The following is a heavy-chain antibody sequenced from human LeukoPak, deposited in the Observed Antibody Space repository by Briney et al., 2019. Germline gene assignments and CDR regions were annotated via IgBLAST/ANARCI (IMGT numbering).Heavy chain of an antibody. Sequence: PSETLSLTCTVSGDSMNSHYWSWIRQPPGKGLEWIGYISYIGGTNYNPSLKSRVTISVDTSKNQFSLRLSSVTAADTAVYYCARDPTTVTKGLDIWGQGTMVTVSS. CDR2: ISYIGGT. J-gene: IGHJ3*02. D-gene: IGHD4-17*01. V-gene: IGHV4-59*11. CDR3: ARDPTTVTKGLDI. CDR1: GDSMNSHY.